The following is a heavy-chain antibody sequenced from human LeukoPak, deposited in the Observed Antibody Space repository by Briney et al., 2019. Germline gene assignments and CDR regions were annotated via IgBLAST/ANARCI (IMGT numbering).Heavy chain of an antibody. CDR3: ARGLRYGSGSSY. Sequence: SETLSLTCTVSGGSISNYYWGWIRQPPGKGLEWIGSIYYSGSTYYNPSLKSRVTISVDTSKNQFSLKLSSVTAADTAVYYCARGLRYGSGSSYWGQGTLVTISS. CDR2: IYYSGST. J-gene: IGHJ4*02. D-gene: IGHD3-10*01. V-gene: IGHV4-39*07. CDR1: GGSISNYY.